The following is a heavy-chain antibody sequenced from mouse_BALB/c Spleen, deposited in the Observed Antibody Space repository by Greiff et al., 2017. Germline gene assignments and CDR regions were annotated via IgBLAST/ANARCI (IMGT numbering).Heavy chain of an antibody. Sequence: DVKLVESGGGLVQPGGSRKLSCAASGFTFSSFGMHWVRQAPEKGLEWVAYISSGSSTIYYADTVKGRFTISRDNPKNTLFLQMTSLRSEDTAMYYCARSTYGNLAYWGQGTLVTVSA. CDR2: ISSGSSTI. V-gene: IGHV5-17*02. CDR3: ARSTYGNLAY. CDR1: GFTFSSFG. D-gene: IGHD2-1*01. J-gene: IGHJ3*01.